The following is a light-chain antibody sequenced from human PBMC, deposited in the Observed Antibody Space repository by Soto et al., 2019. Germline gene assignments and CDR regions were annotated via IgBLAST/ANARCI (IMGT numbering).Light chain of an antibody. Sequence: DIQMTQSPSTLSASVGDRVTITCRANQSIYTWLAWYQHKPGKAPKFLIYMASSLENGVPSRLRGSESGTEFTLTISSLQPDDFATDVCQQYVKYPVTFGQGTKVEIK. CDR1: QSIYTW. CDR3: QQYVKYPVT. V-gene: IGKV1-5*03. CDR2: MAS. J-gene: IGKJ1*01.